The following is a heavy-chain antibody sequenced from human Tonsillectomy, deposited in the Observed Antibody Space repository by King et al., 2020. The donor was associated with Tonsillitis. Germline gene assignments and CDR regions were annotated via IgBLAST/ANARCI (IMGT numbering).Heavy chain of an antibody. J-gene: IGHJ4*02. CDR1: GGSISSYY. D-gene: IGHD6-13*01. Sequence: QLQESGPGLVXPSETLXLTCTVSGGSISSYYWSWIRQPPGKGLEWIGYIYYSGSTNYNPSLKSRVTISVDTSKNQFSLKLSSVTAADTAVYYCARDTAAAGLSDYGGQGTLVTVSS. CDR3: ARDTAAAGLSDY. V-gene: IGHV4-59*01. CDR2: IYYSGST.